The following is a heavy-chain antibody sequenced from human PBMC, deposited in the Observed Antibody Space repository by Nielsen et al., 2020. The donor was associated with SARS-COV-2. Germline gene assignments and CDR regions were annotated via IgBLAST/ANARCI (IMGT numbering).Heavy chain of an antibody. CDR1: GFTFRNAW. Sequence: GGSLRLSCAASGFTFRNAWMSWVRQAPGKGLEWVSGISWNSGSIGYADSVKGRFTISRDNAKNSLYLQMNSLRAEDTALYYCAKEASRGYSYGYVGDYWGQGTLVTVSS. CDR2: ISWNSGSI. J-gene: IGHJ4*02. V-gene: IGHV3-20*04. CDR3: AKEASRGYSYGYVGDY. D-gene: IGHD5-18*01.